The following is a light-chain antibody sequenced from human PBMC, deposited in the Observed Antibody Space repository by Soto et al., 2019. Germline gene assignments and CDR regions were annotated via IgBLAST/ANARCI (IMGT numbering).Light chain of an antibody. J-gene: IGLJ2*01. CDR2: DVN. CDR1: SSDIGAYNY. V-gene: IGLV2-14*03. Sequence: QSVLTQPASVSGSPRQSITISCTGTSSDIGAYNYVSWYQQHPGKAPKLMIYDVNIRPSGVSNRFSGSKSGNTVSLTISGLQAEDEADYYCTSWTTSTTMIFGGGTKLTVL. CDR3: TSWTTSTTMI.